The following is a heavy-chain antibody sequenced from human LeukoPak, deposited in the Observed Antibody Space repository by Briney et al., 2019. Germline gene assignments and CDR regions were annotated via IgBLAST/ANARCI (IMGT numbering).Heavy chain of an antibody. CDR3: ARIGYSTSWANFDY. D-gene: IGHD6-13*01. CDR2: IRTDGGEK. CDR1: GFTFRNYG. Sequence: GGSLRLSCAASGFTFRNYGMHWVRQAPGKGLEGVASIRTDGGEKYHADSVQGRFSISRGNSKNTLYLQMDSLRAEDTALYYCARIGYSTSWANFDYWGQGTLVTVSS. V-gene: IGHV3-30*02. J-gene: IGHJ4*02.